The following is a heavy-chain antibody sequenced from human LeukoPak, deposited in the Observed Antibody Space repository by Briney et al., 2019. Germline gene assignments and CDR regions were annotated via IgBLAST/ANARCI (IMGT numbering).Heavy chain of an antibody. Sequence: SETLSLTCAVYGGSFSGYYWSWIRQPPGKGLEWIGEINHSGSTNYNPSLKSRVTISVDTSKNQFSLKLSSMTAADTAVYYCARGSAQVANIAVAGIVDAFDIWGQGTMVTVSS. D-gene: IGHD6-19*01. CDR1: GGSFSGYY. V-gene: IGHV4-34*01. CDR3: ARGSAQVANIAVAGIVDAFDI. J-gene: IGHJ3*02. CDR2: INHSGST.